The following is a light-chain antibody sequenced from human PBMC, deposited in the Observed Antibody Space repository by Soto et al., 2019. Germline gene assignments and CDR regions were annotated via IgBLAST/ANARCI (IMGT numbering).Light chain of an antibody. CDR3: QQSYTVPPT. Sequence: DIQMTQSPSSLSASVGDRVTITCRASQSISGYLNWYQQKPGKAPQLLIFAASSLQGGVPSMFRGGGSGTDFTLTISSLQPEDFATYYCQQSYTVPPTFGGGTTVEIK. V-gene: IGKV1-39*01. J-gene: IGKJ4*01. CDR2: AAS. CDR1: QSISGY.